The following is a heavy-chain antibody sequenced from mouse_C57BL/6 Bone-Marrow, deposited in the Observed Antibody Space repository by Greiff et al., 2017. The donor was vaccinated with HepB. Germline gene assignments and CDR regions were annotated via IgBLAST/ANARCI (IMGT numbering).Heavy chain of an antibody. CDR2: INDGGSYT. V-gene: IGHV5-4*01. D-gene: IGHD4-1*01. Sequence: EVKLEESGGGLVKPGGSLKLSCAASGFTFSSYAMSWVRQTPEKRLEWVATINDGGSYTYYPDNVKGRFTHSRDNAKNNLYLQMSHLKSEDTAMYYCARELGRGFDYWGQGTTLTVSS. CDR1: GFTFSSYA. J-gene: IGHJ2*01. CDR3: ARELGRGFDY.